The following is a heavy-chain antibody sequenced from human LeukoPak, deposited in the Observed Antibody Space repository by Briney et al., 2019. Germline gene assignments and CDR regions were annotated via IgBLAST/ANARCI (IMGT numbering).Heavy chain of an antibody. V-gene: IGHV3-11*04. CDR1: GFTVSSNY. J-gene: IGHJ4*02. D-gene: IGHD6-19*01. CDR2: ISSSGSTI. Sequence: GGSLRLSCAASGFTVSSNYMSWVRQAPGKGLEWVSYISSSGSTIYYADSVKGRFTISRDNAKNSLYLQMNSLRAEDTAVYYCARESPQGGWLVREQYFDYWGQGTLVTVSS. CDR3: ARESPQGGWLVREQYFDY.